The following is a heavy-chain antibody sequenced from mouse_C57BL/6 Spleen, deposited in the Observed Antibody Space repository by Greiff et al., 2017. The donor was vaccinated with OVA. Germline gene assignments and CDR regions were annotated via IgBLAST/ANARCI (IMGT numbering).Heavy chain of an antibody. J-gene: IGHJ4*01. D-gene: IGHD2-4*01. Sequence: VQLKQPGAELVKPGASVKIPCKASGYTFTDYNMDWVKQSHGKSLEWIGDINPNNGGTIYNQKFKGKATLTVDKSSSTAYMELRSLTSEDTAVYYCARRDYGRIYYAMDYWGQGTSVTVSS. V-gene: IGHV1-18*01. CDR1: GYTFTDYN. CDR2: INPNNGGT. CDR3: ARRDYGRIYYAMDY.